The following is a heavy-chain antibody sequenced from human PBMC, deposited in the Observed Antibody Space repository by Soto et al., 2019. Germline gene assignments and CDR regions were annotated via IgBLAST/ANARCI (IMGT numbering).Heavy chain of an antibody. Sequence: PGGSLRLSCAASVFTFSNAWMNWVRQAPGKGLEWVGRIKSKTDGGTTDYAAPVKGRFTISRDDSKNTLYLQMNSLKTEDTAVYYCTTDLGERITIFGVVNTWAYWGQGTLVTVSS. D-gene: IGHD3-3*01. CDR2: IKSKTDGGTT. CDR3: TTDLGERITIFGVVNTWAY. CDR1: VFTFSNAW. J-gene: IGHJ4*02. V-gene: IGHV3-15*07.